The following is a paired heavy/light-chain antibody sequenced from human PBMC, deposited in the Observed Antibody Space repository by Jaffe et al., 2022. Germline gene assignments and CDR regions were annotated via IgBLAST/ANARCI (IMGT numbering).Light chain of an antibody. CDR3: QQYDSPRST. Sequence: EIVLTQSPGTLSLSPGERATLSCRASQSLSNNYLAWYRQKPGQAPRLLIYGASNRAADTPNRFSGSGSGTDFTLTINTLEPEDFAVYYCQQYDSPRSTFGQGTKLEIK. CDR1: QSLSNNY. V-gene: IGKV3-20*01. CDR2: GAS. J-gene: IGKJ2*02.
Heavy chain of an antibody. J-gene: IGHJ3*02. CDR2: IDSSGTT. V-gene: IGHV4-61*02. D-gene: IGHD3-16*02. CDR1: GGSIKRGSYY. Sequence: QVQLQESGPGLVKPSQTVSLTCTVSGGSIKRGSYYWSWIRQSAGRDLEWIGRIDSSGTTNYNPSLESRVTMSMDTSKNQFSLRLTSATAADTAVYYCARDIWGNYRSSDALEIWGQGTLVTVSS. CDR3: ARDIWGNYRSSDALEI.